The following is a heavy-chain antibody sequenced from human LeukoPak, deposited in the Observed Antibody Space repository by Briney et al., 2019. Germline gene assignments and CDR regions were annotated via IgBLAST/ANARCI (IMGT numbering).Heavy chain of an antibody. D-gene: IGHD3-22*01. V-gene: IGHV3-21*01. CDR3: AREDDYYYDSSGSYFDY. Sequence: GGSLRLSCAASGFTFTSYGMTWVRQAPGKGLEWVSSISSSSSYIYYSDSVKGRFTISRDNSKNTLYLQMNSLRAEDTAVYYCAREDDYYYDSSGSYFDYWGQGTLVTVSS. J-gene: IGHJ4*02. CDR2: ISSSSSYI. CDR1: GFTFTSYG.